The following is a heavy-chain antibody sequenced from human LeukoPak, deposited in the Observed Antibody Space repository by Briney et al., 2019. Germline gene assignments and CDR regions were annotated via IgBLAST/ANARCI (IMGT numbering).Heavy chain of an antibody. J-gene: IGHJ4*02. CDR2: IIPIVGIA. CDR1: GGTFSSYA. CDR3: ADSDYGGNSGVDY. Sequence: GASVKVSCKASGGTFSSYAISWVRQAPGQGLEWMGRIIPIVGIANYAQKFQGRVTITADKPTSTAYMELSSLRSEDTAVYYCADSDYGGNSGVDYWGQGTLVTVSS. D-gene: IGHD4-23*01. V-gene: IGHV1-69*04.